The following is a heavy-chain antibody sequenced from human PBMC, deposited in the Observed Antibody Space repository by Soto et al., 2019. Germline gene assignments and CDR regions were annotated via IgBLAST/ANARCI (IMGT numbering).Heavy chain of an antibody. Sequence: QLQESGPGLVKPSETLSLTCTVSGDSISGYYWTWIRQPPGKGLEWIGYIYYSGSTNYNPSLKSRVAISVDTSKNQFALKLTSVTAADTAVYFCARGVDRQWADYWGQGTLVTVSA. J-gene: IGHJ4*02. D-gene: IGHD6-19*01. CDR2: IYYSGST. CDR3: ARGVDRQWADY. V-gene: IGHV4-59*01. CDR1: GDSISGYY.